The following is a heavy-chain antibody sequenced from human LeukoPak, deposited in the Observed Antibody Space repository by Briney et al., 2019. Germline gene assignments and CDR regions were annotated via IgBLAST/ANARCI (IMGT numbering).Heavy chain of an antibody. V-gene: IGHV4-59*01. CDR3: ARALWFGELLFEY. CDR1: GGSISSYY. J-gene: IGHJ4*02. Sequence: SETLSLTCTVSGGSISSYYWSWIRQRPGKGLERIGYIYYSGSTNYDPSLKSRVTISVDTSKNQFSLKLSSVTAADTAVYYCARALWFGELLFEYWGQGTLVTVSS. CDR2: IYYSGST. D-gene: IGHD3-10*01.